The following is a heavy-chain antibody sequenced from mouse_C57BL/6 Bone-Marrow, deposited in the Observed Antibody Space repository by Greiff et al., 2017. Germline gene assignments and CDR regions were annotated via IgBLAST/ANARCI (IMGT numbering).Heavy chain of an antibody. CDR3: ARLGSGVYFDY. CDR1: GYTFTDYN. V-gene: IGHV1-18*01. CDR2: INPNNGGT. Sequence: EVQLQQSGPELVKPGASVKIPCKASGYTFTDYNMDWVKQSHGKSLEWIGDINPNNGGTIYNQKFKGKATLTVDKSSSTAYMELRSLTSEDTAVYYCARLGSGVYFDYWGQGTTLPVSS. J-gene: IGHJ2*01. D-gene: IGHD3-1*01.